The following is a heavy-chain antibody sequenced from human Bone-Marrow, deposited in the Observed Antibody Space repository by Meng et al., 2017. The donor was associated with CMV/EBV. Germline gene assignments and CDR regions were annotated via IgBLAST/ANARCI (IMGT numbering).Heavy chain of an antibody. V-gene: IGHV1-2*02. Sequence: GESLKISCKASGYTFTGYYMHWVRQAPGQGLEWMGWINPNSGGTNYAQKFQGRVTMTRDTSISTAYMELSRLRSDDTAVYYCARAFRGNRHMYYYYYYGMDVWGQGTTVTVSS. CDR2: INPNSGGT. CDR3: ARAFRGNRHMYYYYYYGMDV. CDR1: GYTFTGYY. J-gene: IGHJ6*02. D-gene: IGHD1-14*01.